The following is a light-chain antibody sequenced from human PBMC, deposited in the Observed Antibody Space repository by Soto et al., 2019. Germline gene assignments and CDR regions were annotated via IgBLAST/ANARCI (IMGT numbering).Light chain of an antibody. CDR1: SSDVGGYNY. J-gene: IGLJ1*01. Sequence: QSVLTQSASVSGSPGQSITISCTGTSSDVGGYNYVSWYQQHPGKAPKLMIYEVSNRPSGVSNRFSGSKSGNTASLTISGLQAEDESDYYCCSYTSTSARVFGTGTKVTVL. CDR3: CSYTSTSARV. CDR2: EVS. V-gene: IGLV2-14*01.